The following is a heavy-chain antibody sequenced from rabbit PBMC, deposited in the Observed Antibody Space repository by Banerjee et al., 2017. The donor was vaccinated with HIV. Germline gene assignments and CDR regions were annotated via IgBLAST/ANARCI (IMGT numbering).Heavy chain of an antibody. J-gene: IGHJ4*01. Sequence: QLKESGGGLVQPGGSLKLSCKASGFDFSSYYMSWVRQAPGKGLEWIGYIDPVFGSTYYATWVNGRFTISSHNAQNTVFLQMTSLTAADTATYFCARERGTTDTLLNLWGPGTLVTVS. CDR3: ARERGTTDTLLNL. V-gene: IGHV1S7*01. CDR1: GFDFSSYY. CDR2: IDPVFGST. D-gene: IGHD7-1*01.